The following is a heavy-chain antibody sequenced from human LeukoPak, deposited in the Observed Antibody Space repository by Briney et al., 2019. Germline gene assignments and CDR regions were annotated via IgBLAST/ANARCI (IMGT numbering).Heavy chain of an antibody. D-gene: IGHD3-9*01. J-gene: IGHJ4*02. CDR1: GXSISSYY. CDR2: IYYSGST. Sequence: PSETLSLTCTVSGXSISSYYGSWIRQPPGKGLEWMGYIYYSGSTNYNPSLKSRVTISVDTSKNQFSLKLSSVTAADTAVYYCANINYDILTGYPGFFDYWGQGTLVTVSS. CDR3: ANINYDILTGYPGFFDY. V-gene: IGHV4-59*01.